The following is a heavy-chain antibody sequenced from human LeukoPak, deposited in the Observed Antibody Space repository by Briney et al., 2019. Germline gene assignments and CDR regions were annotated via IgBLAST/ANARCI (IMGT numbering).Heavy chain of an antibody. CDR3: ATDRVGYYDSSGYFSPLDY. V-gene: IGHV1-24*01. CDR1: GYTLTELS. CDR2: FDPEDGET. Sequence: ASVKVSCKVSGYTLTELSMHWVRQAPGKGLEWMGGFDPEDGETIYAQKFQGRVTMTEDTSTDTAYMELSSLRSEDTAVYCCATDRVGYYDSSGYFSPLDYWGQGTLVTVSS. J-gene: IGHJ4*02. D-gene: IGHD3-22*01.